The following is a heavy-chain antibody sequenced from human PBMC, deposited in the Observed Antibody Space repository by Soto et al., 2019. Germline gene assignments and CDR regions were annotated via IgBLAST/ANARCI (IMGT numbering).Heavy chain of an antibody. CDR1: GYTFTDYD. J-gene: IGHJ4*02. V-gene: IGHV1-8*01. Sequence: QVQLVQSGAEVKNPGASVKVSCKASGYTFTDYDINWVRQATGQGLEWMGWVNPTTGNTGYAQKFQGRVTMTMDTSTSTSYMELRGLGSEDTATYFCARYFNPLDYWGQGTLVTVSS. CDR2: VNPTTGNT. CDR3: ARYFNPLDY.